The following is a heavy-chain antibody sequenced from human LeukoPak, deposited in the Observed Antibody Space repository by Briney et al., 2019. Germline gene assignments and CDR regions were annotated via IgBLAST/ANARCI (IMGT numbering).Heavy chain of an antibody. D-gene: IGHD5-12*01. CDR1: GFTVSSNY. Sequence: GGSLRLSCAASGFTVSSNYMSWVRQAPGKGLEWVSVIYSGGSTYYADSVKGRFTISRDNAKNSLYLQMNSLRAEDTAVYYCARDLGPSGYDDYWGQGTLVTVSS. V-gene: IGHV3-53*01. CDR2: IYSGGST. CDR3: ARDLGPSGYDDY. J-gene: IGHJ4*02.